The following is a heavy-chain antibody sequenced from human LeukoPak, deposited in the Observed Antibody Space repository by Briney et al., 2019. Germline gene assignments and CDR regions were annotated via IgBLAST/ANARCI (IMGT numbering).Heavy chain of an antibody. CDR2: IYHSGST. D-gene: IGHD5-12*01. CDR3: ARGVAMAVYFQH. J-gene: IGHJ1*01. Sequence: SETLSLTCAVYGGSFSDYYWSWIRQPPGKGLEWMGEIYHSGSTNYNPSLKSRLTISVDTSKNQLSLKLSSVTAADTAVYYCARGVAMAVYFQHWGQGTLVTVSS. V-gene: IGHV4-34*01. CDR1: GGSFSDYY.